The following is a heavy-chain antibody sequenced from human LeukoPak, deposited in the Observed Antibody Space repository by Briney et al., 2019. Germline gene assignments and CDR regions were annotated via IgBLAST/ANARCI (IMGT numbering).Heavy chain of an antibody. D-gene: IGHD1-26*01. Sequence: GGSLRLSCAASGFTFSTYWMTWVRQAPGKGLEWVANIKQDGSEKYYVDSVKGRFTISRDNAKNTLYLQMNSLRAEDTAVYYCARAPYSGSLGYFDYWGQGTLVTVSS. CDR2: IKQDGSEK. V-gene: IGHV3-7*01. CDR3: ARAPYSGSLGYFDY. CDR1: GFTFSTYW. J-gene: IGHJ4*02.